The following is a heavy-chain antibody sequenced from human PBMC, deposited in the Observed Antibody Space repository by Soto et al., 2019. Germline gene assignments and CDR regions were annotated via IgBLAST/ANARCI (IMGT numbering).Heavy chain of an antibody. CDR1: GGSFTSNNW. CDR3: ASREPGTNVDY. J-gene: IGHJ4*02. V-gene: IGHV4-4*01. Sequence: SVTLSLTCAVSGGSFTSNNWWTWVRQPPGQGLEWIGGIYRTGSTNYNPSLKSRVTISLDKSENQFSLKVTSLTAADTAVYCCASREPGTNVDYWGQGTLVTVSS. D-gene: IGHD1-7*01. CDR2: IYRTGST.